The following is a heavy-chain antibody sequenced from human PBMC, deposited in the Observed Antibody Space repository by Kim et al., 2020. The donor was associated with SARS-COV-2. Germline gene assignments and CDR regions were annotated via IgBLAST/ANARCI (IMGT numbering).Heavy chain of an antibody. J-gene: IGHJ4*02. CDR1: GGSFSGYY. CDR3: AREWETRDGYNYDY. Sequence: SETLSLTCAVYGGSFSGYYWSWIRQPPGKGLEWIGEINHSGSTNYNPSLKSRVTISVDTSKNQFSLKLSSVTAADTAVYYCAREWETRDGYNYDYWGQGTLVTVSS. CDR2: INHSGST. V-gene: IGHV4-34*01. D-gene: IGHD5-12*01.